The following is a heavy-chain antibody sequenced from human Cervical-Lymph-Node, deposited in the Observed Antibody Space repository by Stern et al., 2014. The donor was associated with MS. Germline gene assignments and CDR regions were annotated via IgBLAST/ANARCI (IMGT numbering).Heavy chain of an antibody. D-gene: IGHD3-10*01. J-gene: IGHJ4*02. CDR2: ISWNSGTI. Sequence: EVQLVESGGDLVQPGRSLRLSCAAFGFTFDDYAMHWVRQAPGKGLEWVAGISWNSGTIGYADSVKGRFTTSRDNAYRSLFLQMNSLRPEDTPFYYGERNKTASSAYFAYWGQGTLVTVSS. V-gene: IGHV3-9*01. CDR3: ERNKTASSAYFAY. CDR1: GFTFDDYA.